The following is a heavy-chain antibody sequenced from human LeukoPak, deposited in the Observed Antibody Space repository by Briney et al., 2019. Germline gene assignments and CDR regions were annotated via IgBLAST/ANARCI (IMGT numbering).Heavy chain of an antibody. CDR2: IYSSGST. J-gene: IGHJ4*02. V-gene: IGHV4-4*07. CDR3: VREREKQWLF. CDR1: GGSISSYY. D-gene: IGHD6-19*01. Sequence: SETLSLTCSVSGGSISSYYWSWIRQPAGKGLEWIGRIYSSGSTNYNPSLKSRVTMSVDTSENQFSLKLSSVTAADTAVYYCVREREKQWLFWGQGTLVPVSS.